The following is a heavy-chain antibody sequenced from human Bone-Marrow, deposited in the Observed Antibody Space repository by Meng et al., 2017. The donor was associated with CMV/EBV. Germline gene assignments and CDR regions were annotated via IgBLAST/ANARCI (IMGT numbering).Heavy chain of an antibody. CDR2: INHSGST. D-gene: IGHD3-10*01. V-gene: IGHV4-34*01. Sequence: SETLSLTCAVYGGSFSGYYWSWIRQPPGKGLEWIGEINHSGSTNYNPSLKSRVTISVDTSKNQFSLKLSSVTAADTALYYCARGRGYGSGSYFDYRGQGTLVTVSS. CDR3: ARGRGYGSGSYFDY. J-gene: IGHJ4*02. CDR1: GGSFSGYY.